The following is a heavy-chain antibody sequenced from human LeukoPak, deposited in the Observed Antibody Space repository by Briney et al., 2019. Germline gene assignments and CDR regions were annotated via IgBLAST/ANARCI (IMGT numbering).Heavy chain of an antibody. Sequence: GGSLRLSCGASGFTFSTYGMHWVRQAPGKGLEWVAFIRYDGSNKYYADSVKGRFTISRDNSKNTLYLQMNSLRAEDTAVYYCAKRVGYSGSYDDAFDIWGQGTMVTVSS. CDR2: IRYDGSNK. CDR1: GFTFSTYG. D-gene: IGHD1-26*01. CDR3: AKRVGYSGSYDDAFDI. V-gene: IGHV3-30*02. J-gene: IGHJ3*02.